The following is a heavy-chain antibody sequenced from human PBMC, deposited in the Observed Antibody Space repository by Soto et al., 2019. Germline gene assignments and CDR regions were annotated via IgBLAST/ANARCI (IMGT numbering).Heavy chain of an antibody. CDR3: ASTKDETLYFDY. Sequence: QLQLQESGPGLVKPSETLSLTCTVSGDSISITSYYWGWVRQPPGKGLEWIGSIHYSGSTHYNPSLQSRVTISGDASKTQFSLKLTSVTAADTAVYYCASTKDETLYFDYWGQGTLVTVSS. V-gene: IGHV4-39*01. J-gene: IGHJ4*02. CDR1: GDSISITSYY. D-gene: IGHD2-15*01. CDR2: IHYSGST.